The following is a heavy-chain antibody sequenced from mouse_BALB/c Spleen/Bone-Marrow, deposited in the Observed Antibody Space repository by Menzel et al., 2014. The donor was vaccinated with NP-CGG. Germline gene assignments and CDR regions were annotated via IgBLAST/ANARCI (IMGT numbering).Heavy chain of an antibody. D-gene: IGHD1-1*01. CDR1: GFDFSRYW. Sequence: EVHLVESGGGLVQPGGSLKLSCAASGFDFSRYWMSWVRQAPGKGLEWIGEINPDSSTINYTPSLKDKFIISRANAKNTLDLQLSKVRAEDTALCYCARLYYYGSFVYWGQGTPLTGSS. CDR2: INPDSSTI. V-gene: IGHV4-1*02. J-gene: IGHJ2*01. CDR3: ARLYYYGSFVY.